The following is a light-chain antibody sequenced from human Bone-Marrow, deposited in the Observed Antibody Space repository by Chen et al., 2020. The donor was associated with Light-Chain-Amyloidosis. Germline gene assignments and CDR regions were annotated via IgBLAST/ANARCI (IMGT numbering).Light chain of an antibody. CDR3: QSADSSGTYEVI. V-gene: IGLV3-25*03. CDR1: DLPTKY. J-gene: IGLJ2*01. Sequence: SYELTHPPSVSVSPGPTARITCSGDDLPTKYAYWYQQKPGQAPVLVIHRDTEWPSGISERFSGSSSGTTATLTISGVQAEDEADYHCQSADSSGTYEVIFGGGTKLTVL. CDR2: RDT.